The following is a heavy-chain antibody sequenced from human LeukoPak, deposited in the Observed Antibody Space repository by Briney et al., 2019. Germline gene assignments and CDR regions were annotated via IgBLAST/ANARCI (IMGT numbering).Heavy chain of an antibody. Sequence: PSETQSLTCTVSGGSISSYYWSCIRQPPGKGLEWIGYIYYSGSTNYNPSLKSRVTISVDTSKNQFSLKLSSVTAADTAVYYCARGTRYDFWSGYNTMDVWGQGTTVTVSS. CDR1: GGSISSYY. D-gene: IGHD3-3*01. J-gene: IGHJ6*02. CDR3: ARGTRYDFWSGYNTMDV. V-gene: IGHV4-59*01. CDR2: IYYSGST.